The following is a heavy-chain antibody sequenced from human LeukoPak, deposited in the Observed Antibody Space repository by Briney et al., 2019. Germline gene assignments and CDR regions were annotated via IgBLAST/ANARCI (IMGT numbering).Heavy chain of an antibody. CDR1: GFTVSNNY. CDR3: ARGLYSSGYYSDAFDI. Sequence: PGGSLRLSCAASGFTVSNNYMSWVRQAPGKGLEWVSLTYSGGSTHYTDSVKGRFNISRDNSKNTLYLQMNSLRAEDTAVYYCARGLYSSGYYSDAFDIWGQGTMVTLSS. D-gene: IGHD3-22*01. CDR2: TYSGGST. V-gene: IGHV3-66*01. J-gene: IGHJ3*02.